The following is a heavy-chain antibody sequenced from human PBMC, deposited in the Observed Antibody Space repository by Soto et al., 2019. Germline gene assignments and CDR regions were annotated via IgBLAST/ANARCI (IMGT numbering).Heavy chain of an antibody. CDR1: GFTFRNYA. D-gene: IGHD2-21*01. Sequence: LRLSCIASGFTFRNYAMAWVRQAPGEDLEWVSAIGTSGTPTLYADSVKSRFSTSRDDSRNTVSLQMNSLGVEDTATYYCTRILWSSRRDALDIWGQGTAVTVSS. CDR2: IGTSGTPT. V-gene: IGHV3-23*01. CDR3: TRILWSSRRDALDI. J-gene: IGHJ6*02.